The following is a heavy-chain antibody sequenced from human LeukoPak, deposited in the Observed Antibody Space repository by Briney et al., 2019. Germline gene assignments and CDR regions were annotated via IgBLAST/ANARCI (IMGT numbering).Heavy chain of an antibody. Sequence: GGSLRLSCAASGFTFISYGMNWVRQAPGKGLERLSYLSNTGNIHYAQSVKGRFTISRDNAKNSLYLQMDGLRAEDTAVYYCARRGDTPMIGDHWGQGILVTVAS. V-gene: IGHV3-48*01. D-gene: IGHD5-18*01. CDR2: LSNTGNI. CDR3: ARRGDTPMIGDH. J-gene: IGHJ4*02. CDR1: GFTFISYG.